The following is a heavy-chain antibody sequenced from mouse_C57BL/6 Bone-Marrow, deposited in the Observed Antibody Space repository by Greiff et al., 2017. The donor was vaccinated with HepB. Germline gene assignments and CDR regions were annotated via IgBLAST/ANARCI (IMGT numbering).Heavy chain of an antibody. V-gene: IGHV1-81*01. D-gene: IGHD1-1*01. J-gene: IGHJ2*01. CDR2: IYPRSGNT. CDR3: GPYYYGSSPPFDY. CDR1: GYTFTSYG. Sequence: VQLQESGAELARPGASVKLSCKASGYTFTSYGISWVKQRTGQGLEWIGEIYPRSGNTYYNEKFKGKATLTADKSSSTAYMELRSLTSEDSAVYFCGPYYYGSSPPFDYWGQGTTLTVSS.